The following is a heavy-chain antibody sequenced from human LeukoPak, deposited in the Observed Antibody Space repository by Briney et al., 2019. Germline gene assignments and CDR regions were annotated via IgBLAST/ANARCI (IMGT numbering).Heavy chain of an antibody. CDR3: AKDFQQLLQSYLDY. CDR1: GFTFSSYA. Sequence: GGSLRLSCAASGFTFSSYAMSWVRQAPGKGVEWVSAISGSGGSTYYADSVKGRFTISRDNSKNTLYLQMNSLRAEDTAVYYCAKDFQQLLQSYLDYWGQGTLVTVSS. V-gene: IGHV3-23*01. CDR2: ISGSGGST. D-gene: IGHD6-13*01. J-gene: IGHJ4*02.